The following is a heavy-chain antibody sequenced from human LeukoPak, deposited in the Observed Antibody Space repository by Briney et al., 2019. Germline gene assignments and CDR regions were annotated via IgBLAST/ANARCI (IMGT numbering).Heavy chain of an antibody. CDR1: GGSVSSGSYY. J-gene: IGHJ4*02. V-gene: IGHV4-61*01. D-gene: IGHD1-26*01. CDR3: ARVPDAWELGSVTSGGEYYFDY. CDR2: IYHSGST. Sequence: SETLSLTCTVSGGSVSSGSYYWSWIRQPPGKGLEWIGYIYHSGSTNYNPSLKSRVTISVDTSKNQFSLKLSSVTAADTAVYYCARVPDAWELGSVTSGGEYYFDYWGQGTLVTVSS.